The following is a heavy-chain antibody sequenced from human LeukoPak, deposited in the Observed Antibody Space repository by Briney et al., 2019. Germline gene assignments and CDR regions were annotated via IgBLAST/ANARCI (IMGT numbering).Heavy chain of an antibody. CDR2: IYYSGST. CDR1: GGSISSGGYY. J-gene: IGHJ3*02. V-gene: IGHV4-31*03. Sequence: SQTLSLTCTVSGGSISSGGYYWSWIRQHPGKGLEWIGYIYYSGSTNYNPSLKSRVTISVDTSKNQFSLKLSSVTAADTAVYYCARGYYDSSGYPDAFDIWGQGTMVTVSS. CDR3: ARGYYDSSGYPDAFDI. D-gene: IGHD3-22*01.